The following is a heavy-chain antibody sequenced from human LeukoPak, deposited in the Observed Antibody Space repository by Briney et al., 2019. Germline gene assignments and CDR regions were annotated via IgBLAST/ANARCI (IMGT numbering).Heavy chain of an antibody. V-gene: IGHV3-11*04. Sequence: PGGSLRLSCAASEFTFSDYYMSWIRQAPGKGLEWASYISSSGSTIYYADSVKGRFAISRDNAKNSLYLQMNSLRAEDTAVYYCAREPVVLITTDAFDIWGQGTMVTVSS. CDR3: AREPVVLITTDAFDI. J-gene: IGHJ3*02. CDR1: EFTFSDYY. D-gene: IGHD3-22*01. CDR2: ISSSGSTI.